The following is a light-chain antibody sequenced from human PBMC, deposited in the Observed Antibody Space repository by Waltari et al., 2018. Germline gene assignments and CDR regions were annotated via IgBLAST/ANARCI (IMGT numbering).Light chain of an antibody. CDR1: QRVFYNATNKNY. CDR3: QLYYSNTPFFT. V-gene: IGKV4-1*01. CDR2: GAS. Sequence: DIVMTQSPDSLAVSLGERATISCKSSQRVFYNATNKNYLTWYQQKPGQPPKVLIYGASTRDSGVPDRFSGSGSGTDFNLTISGVQAEEVDVYYCQLYYSNTPFFTFGPGTKVDIK. J-gene: IGKJ3*01.